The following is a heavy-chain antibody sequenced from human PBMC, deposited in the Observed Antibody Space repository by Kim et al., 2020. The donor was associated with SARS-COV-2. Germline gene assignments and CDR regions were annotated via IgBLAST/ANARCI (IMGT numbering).Heavy chain of an antibody. CDR3: ARVGGMVRGYFDY. CDR2: IYSGGST. V-gene: IGHV3-53*01. D-gene: IGHD3-10*01. Sequence: GGSLRLSCAASGFTVSSNYMSSVRQAPGKGLEWVSVIYSGGSTYYADSVKGRFTISRDNSKNTLYLQMNSLRAEDTAVYYCARVGGMVRGYFDYWGQGTLVTVSS. J-gene: IGHJ4*02. CDR1: GFTVSSNY.